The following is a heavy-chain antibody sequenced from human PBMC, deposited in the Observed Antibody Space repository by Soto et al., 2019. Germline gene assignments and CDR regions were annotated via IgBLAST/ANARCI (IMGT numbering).Heavy chain of an antibody. CDR1: GFTFSSYW. Sequence: GGSLRLSCAASGFTFSSYWMHWVRQAPGKGLVWVSRINSDGSSTSYADSVKGRFTISRDNAKNTLYLQMNSLRAEDTAVYYCAGRIVVVPAASRRSEYGSGSYVADYWGQGTLVTVSS. CDR3: AGRIVVVPAASRRSEYGSGSYVADY. CDR2: INSDGSST. J-gene: IGHJ4*02. V-gene: IGHV3-74*01. D-gene: IGHD2-2*01.